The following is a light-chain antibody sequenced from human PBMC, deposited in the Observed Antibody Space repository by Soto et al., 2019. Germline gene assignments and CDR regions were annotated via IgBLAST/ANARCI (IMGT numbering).Light chain of an antibody. V-gene: IGKV1-33*01. CDR1: QDISNY. CDR2: DAS. CDR3: QQYDNLPPFT. Sequence: DIQMTQSPSSLSASVGDRVTITCQASQDISNYLNWYQQKPGKAPKLLIYDASNLETGVPSRFSGSVSGTDFTFTISILQPEDIATYYCQQYDNLPPFTFGPGTKVDIK. J-gene: IGKJ3*01.